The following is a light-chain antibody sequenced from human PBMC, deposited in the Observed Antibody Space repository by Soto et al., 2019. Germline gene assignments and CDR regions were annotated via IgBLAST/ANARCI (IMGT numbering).Light chain of an antibody. CDR3: XXXYXTPHT. Sequence: DXQMTQXPSSLYASVGDRVTITCRXXQGXXXXLLWYQQRHGRAPKLLIYGASNLLSGVPSRFSGSGSGTXFTLTXSSLXXXDFXXXXXXXXYXTPHTFGQGTKLETK. J-gene: IGKJ2*01. CDR1: QGXXXX. CDR2: GAS. V-gene: IGKV1-39*01.